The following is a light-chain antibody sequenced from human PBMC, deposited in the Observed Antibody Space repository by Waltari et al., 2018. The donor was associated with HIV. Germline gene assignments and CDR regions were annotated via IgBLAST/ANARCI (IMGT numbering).Light chain of an antibody. J-gene: IGLJ3*02. CDR1: SSDVGGYNY. CDR3: SSYAGSNNLV. Sequence: QSALTQPPSASGSPGQSVTISCTGTSSDVGGYNYVSWYEQHPGKAPKLMLYEVSKRPSGVPDRVSGSKSGSTAALTVSGLQAEDEADYYCSSYAGSNNLVFGGGTKLTVL. V-gene: IGLV2-8*01. CDR2: EVS.